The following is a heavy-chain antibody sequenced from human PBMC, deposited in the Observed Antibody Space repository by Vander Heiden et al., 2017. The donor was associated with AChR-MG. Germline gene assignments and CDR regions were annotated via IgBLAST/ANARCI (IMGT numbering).Heavy chain of an antibody. J-gene: IGHJ4*02. CDR1: GFTFTNYH. V-gene: IGHV1-46*03. D-gene: IGHD1-26*01. CDR2: INPSLDST. Sequence: QVQLVQSGAEVKKPGASLTVSCKTSGFTFTNYHIHWVRQAPGQGLEWVGTINPSLDSTHYAQKFQGRVRMTRDTSTKTVYMDMTSLRPEDTAVYFCARELTGSFYFDFWGQGSLVTVSS. CDR3: ARELTGSFYFDF.